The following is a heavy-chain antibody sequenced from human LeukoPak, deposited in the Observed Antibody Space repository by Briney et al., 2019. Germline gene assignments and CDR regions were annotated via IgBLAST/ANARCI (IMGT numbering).Heavy chain of an antibody. D-gene: IGHD1/OR15-1a*01. Sequence: PGGSLRLSCAASGFTFSSYWMSWVRQAPGKGLDRVTNIRQDGSVQDYLDSVKGRFTISRDNPKNSVYLQMSSLRAEDTAVYYCLVTTRSRGFDYWGQGTLVTVSS. CDR3: LVTTRSRGFDY. J-gene: IGHJ4*02. CDR1: GFTFSSYW. CDR2: IRQDGSVQ. V-gene: IGHV3-7*01.